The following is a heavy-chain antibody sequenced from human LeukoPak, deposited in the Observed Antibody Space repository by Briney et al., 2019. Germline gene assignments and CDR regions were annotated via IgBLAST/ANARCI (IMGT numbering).Heavy chain of an antibody. CDR1: GFTFSSYG. CDR2: IWYDGSNK. CDR3: ARTKDYNWFDP. Sequence: PGGSLRLSCAASGFTFSSYGMHWVRQAPGKGLEWVAVIWYDGSNKYYADSVKGRFTISRDNSKNTLYLQMNGLRAEDTAVYYCARTKDYNWFDPWGQGTLVTVSS. J-gene: IGHJ5*02. V-gene: IGHV3-33*01.